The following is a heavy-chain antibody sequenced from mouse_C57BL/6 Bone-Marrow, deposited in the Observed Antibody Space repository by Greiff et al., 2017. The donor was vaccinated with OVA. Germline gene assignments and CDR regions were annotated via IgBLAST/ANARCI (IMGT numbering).Heavy chain of an antibody. CDR1: GFTFSSYG. J-gene: IGHJ2*01. Sequence: EVHLVESGGDLVKPGGSLKLSCAASGFTFSSYGMSWVRQTPDKRLEWVATISSGGSYTYYPDSVKGRFTISRDNAKNTLYLQMSSLKSEDTAMYYCARKGTGTGGSPFDYWGQGTTLTVSS. CDR3: ARKGTGTGGSPFDY. CDR2: ISSGGSYT. V-gene: IGHV5-6*01. D-gene: IGHD4-1*01.